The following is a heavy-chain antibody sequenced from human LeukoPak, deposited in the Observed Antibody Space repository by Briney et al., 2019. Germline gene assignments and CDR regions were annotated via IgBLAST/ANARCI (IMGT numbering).Heavy chain of an antibody. V-gene: IGHV3-23*01. CDR3: AKYEKASIAARTTGFDY. Sequence: GGSLRLSCAASGFTFSSYAMSWVRQAPGKGLEWVSAISGSGGSTYYADSVKGRFTISRDNSKNTLYLQMNSLRAEDTAVYYCAKYEKASIAARTTGFDYWGQGTLVTVSS. D-gene: IGHD6-6*01. J-gene: IGHJ4*02. CDR2: ISGSGGST. CDR1: GFTFSSYA.